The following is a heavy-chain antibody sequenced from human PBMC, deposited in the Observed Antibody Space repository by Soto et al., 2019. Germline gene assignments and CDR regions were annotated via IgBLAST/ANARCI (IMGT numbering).Heavy chain of an antibody. Sequence: GGSLRLSCAASGFTFSSYGMHWVRQAPGKGLEWVAVISYDGSNKYYADSVKGRFTISRDNSKNTLYLQMNSLRAEDTAVYYCAKGCSSGWYELDYWGQGTLVTVSS. D-gene: IGHD6-19*01. CDR3: AKGCSSGWYELDY. V-gene: IGHV3-30*18. J-gene: IGHJ4*02. CDR2: ISYDGSNK. CDR1: GFTFSSYG.